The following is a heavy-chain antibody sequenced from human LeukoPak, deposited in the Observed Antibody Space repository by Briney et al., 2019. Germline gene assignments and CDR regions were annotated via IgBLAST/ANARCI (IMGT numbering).Heavy chain of an antibody. V-gene: IGHV4-4*09. CDR2: IYTSGST. D-gene: IGHD5-18*01. J-gene: IGHJ6*03. CDR3: ARHTVYSYYYYMDV. Sequence: KPSETLSLTCTVSGGSISSYYWSWIRQPPGKGLEWIGYIYTSGSTNYNPSLKGRVTISVDTSKNQFSLKLSSVTAADTAVYYCARHTVYSYYYYMDVWGKGTTVTVSS. CDR1: GGSISSYY.